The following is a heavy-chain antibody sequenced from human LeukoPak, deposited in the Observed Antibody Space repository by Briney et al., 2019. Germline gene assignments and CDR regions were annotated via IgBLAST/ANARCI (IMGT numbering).Heavy chain of an antibody. CDR1: GFTFSRYS. CDR2: IGGSSSSI. CDR3: AREELESFDY. Sequence: TGGSLRLSXAASGFTFSRYSMNWVCQAPGKGLEWVPSIGGSSSSIYYAGSVRGRFTISRDNAKNSLYLQMNSLRAEDTAVYYCAREELESFDYWGQGTLVTVSS. D-gene: IGHD1-1*01. J-gene: IGHJ4*02. V-gene: IGHV3-21*01.